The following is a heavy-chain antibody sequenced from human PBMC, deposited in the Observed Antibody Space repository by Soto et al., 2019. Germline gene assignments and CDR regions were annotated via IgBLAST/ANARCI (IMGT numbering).Heavy chain of an antibody. Sequence: ASVKVSCKASGYTFTSYGISWVRQAHGQGLEWMGWISAYNGNTNYAQKLQGRVTMTTDTSTSTAYMELRSLRSDDTAVYYCARDLYQYCSGGSCYSPYYYYGMDVWGQGTTVTVSS. D-gene: IGHD2-15*01. CDR3: ARDLYQYCSGGSCYSPYYYYGMDV. CDR2: ISAYNGNT. CDR1: GYTFTSYG. J-gene: IGHJ6*02. V-gene: IGHV1-18*01.